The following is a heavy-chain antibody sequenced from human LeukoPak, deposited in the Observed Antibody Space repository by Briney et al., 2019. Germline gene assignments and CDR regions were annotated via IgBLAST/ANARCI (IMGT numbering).Heavy chain of an antibody. D-gene: IGHD6-13*01. CDR2: IYHSGST. V-gene: IGHV4-38-2*01. J-gene: IGHJ4*02. CDR1: GYSISSGYY. Sequence: SETLSLTCAVSGYSISSGYYWGWIRQPPGKGLEWFGSIYHSGSTYYNPSLKSRVTISVDTSKNQFSLKLSSVTASDTAVYYCAINLYGSQNLDYWGQGTLVTVSS. CDR3: AINLYGSQNLDY.